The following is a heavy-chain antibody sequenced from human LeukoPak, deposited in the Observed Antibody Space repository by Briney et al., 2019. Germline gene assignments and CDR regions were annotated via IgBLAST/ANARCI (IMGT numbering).Heavy chain of an antibody. CDR1: GFTFDDYA. V-gene: IGHV3-43D*03. CDR3: AKGTLGDYRAGPDY. D-gene: IGHD4-17*01. Sequence: PGGSLRLSCEASGFTFDDYAMHWVRQVPGKGLEWVSFISWDGGSTYYADSVKGRFTISRDNSKNSLYLQMNSLRAEDTALYYCAKGTLGDYRAGPDYWGRGTLVTVSS. J-gene: IGHJ4*02. CDR2: ISWDGGST.